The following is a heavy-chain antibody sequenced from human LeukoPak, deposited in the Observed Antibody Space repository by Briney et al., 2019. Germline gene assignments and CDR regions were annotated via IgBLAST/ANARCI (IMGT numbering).Heavy chain of an antibody. CDR2: INHSGST. J-gene: IGHJ5*02. CDR1: GGSFSGYY. D-gene: IGHD3-3*01. V-gene: IGHV4-34*01. Sequence: SETLSLTCAVYGGSFSGYYWSWIRQPPGKGLEWIGEINHSGSTNYNPSLKSRVTISVATSKNQFSLKLSSVTAADTAVYYCARRAYDFWSDYLNWFDPWGQGTLVTVSS. CDR3: ARRAYDFWSDYLNWFDP.